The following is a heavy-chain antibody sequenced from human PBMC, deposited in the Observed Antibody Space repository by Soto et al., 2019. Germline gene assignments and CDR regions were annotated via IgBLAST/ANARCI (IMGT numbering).Heavy chain of an antibody. CDR1: GGSVSNGGYY. V-gene: IGHV4-31*03. J-gene: IGHJ5*02. CDR2: IYYSGSS. CDR3: ARELLVVVPSAIGYWFDP. Sequence: SETLSLTCTVSGGSVSNGGYYWSWIRQLPGKGLEWIGNIYYSGSSYYNPSLKSRVTISVDTSTNQFSLKLTSVTAADTAVYYCARELLVVVPSAIGYWFDPWGQGTRVTVSS. D-gene: IGHD2-2*01.